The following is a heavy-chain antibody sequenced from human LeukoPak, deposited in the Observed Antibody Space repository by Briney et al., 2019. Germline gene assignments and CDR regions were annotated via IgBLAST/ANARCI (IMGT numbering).Heavy chain of an antibody. V-gene: IGHV4-34*01. CDR2: INHSGST. CDR1: GGSFSGYY. D-gene: IGHD3-10*01. J-gene: IGHJ5*02. Sequence: SETLSLTCAVYGGSFSGYYWSWIRQPPGKGLEWIGEINHSGSTNYNPSLKSRVTISVDTSKNQFSLKLSSVTAADTAAYYCARGQYYYGSGSYYPNWFDPWGQGTLVTVSS. CDR3: ARGQYYYGSGSYYPNWFDP.